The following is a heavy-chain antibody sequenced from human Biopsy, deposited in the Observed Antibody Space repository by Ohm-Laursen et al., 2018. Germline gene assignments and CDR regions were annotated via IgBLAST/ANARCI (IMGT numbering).Heavy chain of an antibody. V-gene: IGHV1-69*06. CDR3: ATKLTGYFHH. Sequence: SSVKVSCKASGYTFSGYYLHWVRQAPGHGLEWLGGNIPILGTGNYAQKFQDRVTVAADTSTSTATMELRSLRSDDTAVYYCATKLTGYFHHWGQGTLVIVPS. D-gene: IGHD3-9*01. CDR2: NIPILGTG. J-gene: IGHJ1*01. CDR1: GYTFSGYY.